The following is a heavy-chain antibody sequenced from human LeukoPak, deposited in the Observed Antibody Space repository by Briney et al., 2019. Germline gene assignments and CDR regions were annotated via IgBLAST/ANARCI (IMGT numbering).Heavy chain of an antibody. Sequence: GGSLRLSCAASGFTVSSNYMSWVRQAPGKGLEWVSDIYKGGSTYYADSVKGRFTISRDNSKNTLYLQMNSLRAEDTAVYYCARLYCSGGSCYADGFDIWGQGTMVTVSS. J-gene: IGHJ3*02. CDR3: ARLYCSGGSCYADGFDI. V-gene: IGHV3-53*01. CDR2: IYKGGST. CDR1: GFTVSSNY. D-gene: IGHD2-15*01.